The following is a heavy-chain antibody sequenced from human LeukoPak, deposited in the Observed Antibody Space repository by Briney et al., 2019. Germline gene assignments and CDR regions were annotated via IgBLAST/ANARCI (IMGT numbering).Heavy chain of an antibody. CDR3: ATLPLQGSYYDFWSGYFL. D-gene: IGHD3-3*01. V-gene: IGHV3-23*01. CDR1: GFTFSSYA. Sequence: GGSLRLSCAASGFTFSSYAMSWVRQAPGKGLEWVSAISGSGGSTYYADSVKGRFTISRENSKNTLYLQMNSLRAEVTAVYYCATLPLQGSYYDFWSGYFLWGQGTLVTVSS. J-gene: IGHJ4*02. CDR2: ISGSGGST.